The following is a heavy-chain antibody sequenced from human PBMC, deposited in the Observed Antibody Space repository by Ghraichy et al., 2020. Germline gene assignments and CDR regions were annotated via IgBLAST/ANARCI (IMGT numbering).Heavy chain of an antibody. CDR3: AKVMMLLRILEWLSYFDD. CDR2: ITDSGYNT. J-gene: IGHJ5*02. V-gene: IGHV3-23*01. CDR1: GFTFRDYA. D-gene: IGHD3-3*01. Sequence: GGSLRLSCAASGFTFRDYAMTWVRQAPGKGLEWVASITDSGYNTYYADSVKGRFTISRDNSKNTLYLQMNSLRVEDTAIYYCAKVMMLLRILEWLSYFDDWGQGTLVTVSS.